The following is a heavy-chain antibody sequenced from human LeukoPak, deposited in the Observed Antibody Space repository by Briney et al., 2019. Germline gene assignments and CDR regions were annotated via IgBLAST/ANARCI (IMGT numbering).Heavy chain of an antibody. D-gene: IGHD2-15*01. CDR2: IYHSGST. J-gene: IGHJ4*02. CDR3: ARKNVVVVAATLLNYFDY. V-gene: IGHV4-38-2*02. Sequence: PSETLSLTCTVSGYSISSGYYWAWIRQPPGKGLEWIGSIYHSGSTYYNPSLKSRVTISVDTSKNQFSLKLSSVTAADTAVYYCARKNVVVVAATLLNYFDYWGQGTLVTVSS. CDR1: GYSISSGYY.